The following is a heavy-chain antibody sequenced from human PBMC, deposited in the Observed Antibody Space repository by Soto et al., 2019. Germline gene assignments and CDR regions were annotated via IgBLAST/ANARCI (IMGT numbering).Heavy chain of an antibody. CDR2: ISGSGGST. CDR1: GFTFSSYA. D-gene: IGHD3-22*01. Sequence: ETLRLSCAASGFTFSSYAMSWVRQAPGKGLEWVSAISGSGGSTYYADSVKGRFTISRDNSKNTLYLQMNSLRAEDTAVYYCAKWDYYYDSSDAFDIWGQGTMVTVSS. J-gene: IGHJ3*02. V-gene: IGHV3-23*01. CDR3: AKWDYYYDSSDAFDI.